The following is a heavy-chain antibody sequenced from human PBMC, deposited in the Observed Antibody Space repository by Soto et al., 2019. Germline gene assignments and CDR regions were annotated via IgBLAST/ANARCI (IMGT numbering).Heavy chain of an antibody. CDR2: TYYRSKWYN. V-gene: IGHV6-1*01. CDR3: ARDWPITIFGVVTLYYFDY. J-gene: IGHJ4*02. D-gene: IGHD3-3*01. CDR1: GDSVSSNSAA. Sequence: SQTLSLTCAISGDSVSSNSAAWNWIRQSPSRGLEWLGRTYYRSKWYNDYAVSVKSRITINPDTSKNQFSLQLNSVTPEDTAVYYCARDWPITIFGVVTLYYFDYWGQGTLVTVSS.